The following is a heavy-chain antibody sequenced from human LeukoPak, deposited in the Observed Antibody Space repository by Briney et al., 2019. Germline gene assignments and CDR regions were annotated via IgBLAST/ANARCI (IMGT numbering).Heavy chain of an antibody. CDR3: ARVVDHDYGDYYLDY. CDR1: GFTVSSND. J-gene: IGHJ4*02. CDR2: IYSGGST. D-gene: IGHD4-17*01. Sequence: GGSLRLSCAASGFTVSSNDMSWVRQAPGKGLECISVIYSGGSTDYADSVKGQLTISRDNSKNTLYLQMNSLRAEDTAVYYCARVVDHDYGDYYLDYWGQGTLVAVSS. V-gene: IGHV3-53*01.